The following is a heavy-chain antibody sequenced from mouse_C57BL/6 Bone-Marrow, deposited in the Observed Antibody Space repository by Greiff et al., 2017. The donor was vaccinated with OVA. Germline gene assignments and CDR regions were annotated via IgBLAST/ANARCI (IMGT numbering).Heavy chain of an antibody. Sequence: ESGAELARPGASVKLSCKASGYTFTSYGISWVKQRTGQGLEWIGEIYPRSGNTYYNEKFKGKATLTADKSSSTAYMELRSLTSEDSAVYFCARDSDYYGIHFAYWGQGTLVTVSA. CDR1: GYTFTSYG. J-gene: IGHJ3*01. CDR3: ARDSDYYGIHFAY. CDR2: IYPRSGNT. D-gene: IGHD1-1*01. V-gene: IGHV1-81*01.